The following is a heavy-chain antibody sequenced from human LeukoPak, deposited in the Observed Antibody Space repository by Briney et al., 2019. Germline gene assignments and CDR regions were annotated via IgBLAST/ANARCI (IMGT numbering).Heavy chain of an antibody. J-gene: IGHJ1*01. CDR1: GGSFSGYY. V-gene: IGHV4-34*01. D-gene: IGHD3-22*01. CDR3: ARTHDEYYCDSSGYQH. Sequence: SETLSLTCAVYGGSFSGYYWSWIRQPPGKGLEWIGEINHSGSTNYNPSLKSRVTISVDTSKNQFSLKLSSVTAADTAVYYCARTHDEYYCDSSGYQHWGQGTLVTVSS. CDR2: INHSGST.